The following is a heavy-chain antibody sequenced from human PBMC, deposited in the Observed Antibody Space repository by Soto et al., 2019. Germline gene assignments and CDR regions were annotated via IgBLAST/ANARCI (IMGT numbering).Heavy chain of an antibody. CDR3: TREPSVSGHHGY. CDR1: GGSFSSGGYY. V-gene: IGHV4-31*03. J-gene: IGHJ4*02. Sequence: QLQLPESGPGLVKPSQTLSLACTVSGGSFSSGGYYWSWIRQLPGKVLEWLGYIYYSGSTYYNPPLTSRFTISLDTSKNQLSLKLSSVTSADTAVYYGTREPSVSGHHGYWGQGTLVTVSS. D-gene: IGHD2-8*02. CDR2: IYYSGST.